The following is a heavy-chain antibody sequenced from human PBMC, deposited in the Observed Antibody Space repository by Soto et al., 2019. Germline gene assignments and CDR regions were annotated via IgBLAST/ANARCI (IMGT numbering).Heavy chain of an antibody. D-gene: IGHD3-9*01. V-gene: IGHV4-31*03. CDR2: IYSSGNS. CDR1: GASISRDDYY. Sequence: SETLSLTCSVSGASISRDDYYWSWIRQHPGKGLEWIAYIYSSGNSYYNTSLSSRVAISLDTSKNQFSLRLSSFTSADTGVYYCASALTGDYVGFDYWGQGTPVT. CDR3: ASALTGDYVGFDY. J-gene: IGHJ4*02.